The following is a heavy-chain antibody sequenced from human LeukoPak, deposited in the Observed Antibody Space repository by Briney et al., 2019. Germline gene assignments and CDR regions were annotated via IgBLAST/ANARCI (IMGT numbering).Heavy chain of an antibody. CDR3: ALIWFAEFSEFDY. CDR2: INPSGGST. Sequence: ASVKVSCKASGYTLTSYYMHWVRRAPGQGLEWMGIINPSGGSTSYAQKFQGRVTMTRDTSTSTVYMELSSLRSEDTAVYYCALIWFAEFSEFDYWGQGTLLTVSS. J-gene: IGHJ4*02. CDR1: GYTLTSYY. D-gene: IGHD3-10*01. V-gene: IGHV1-46*01.